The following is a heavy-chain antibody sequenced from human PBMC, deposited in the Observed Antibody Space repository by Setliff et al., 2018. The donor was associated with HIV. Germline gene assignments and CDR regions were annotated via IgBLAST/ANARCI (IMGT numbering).Heavy chain of an antibody. J-gene: IGHJ6*02. V-gene: IGHV4-4*09. CDR3: ARHLRSYGAAIGYGMDV. D-gene: IGHD5-18*01. CDR2: IYTSADT. CDR1: GGSISSYY. Sequence: SETLSLTCTVSGGSISSYYWSWIRQPPGKGLEWIGYIYTSADTNYNPSLKSRATISLDTSKNQFSLRLSSVTAADTAVYYCARHLRSYGAAIGYGMDVWGQGTTVTVSS.